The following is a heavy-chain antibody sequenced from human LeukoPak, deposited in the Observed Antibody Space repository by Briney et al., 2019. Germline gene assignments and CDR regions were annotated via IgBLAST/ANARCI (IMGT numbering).Heavy chain of an antibody. CDR2: IYYSGST. D-gene: IGHD1-1*01. CDR3: ARNDRSGGVDY. V-gene: IGHV4-59*12. J-gene: IGHJ4*02. Sequence: RASETLSLTCTVSGGSISSYYWSWIRQPPGKGLEWIGYIYYSGSTNYNPSLKSRVTISVDTSKNQFSLKLSSVTAADTAVYYCARNDRSGGVDYWGQGTLVTVSS. CDR1: GGSISSYY.